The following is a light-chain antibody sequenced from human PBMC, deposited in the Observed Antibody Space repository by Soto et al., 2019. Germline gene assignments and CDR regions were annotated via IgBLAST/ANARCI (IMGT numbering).Light chain of an antibody. J-gene: IGKJ1*01. CDR1: QSVNRN. CDR2: AAS. CDR3: QQYNNWWT. Sequence: EIVMTQSPATLSVSPGERATPSCRASQSVNRNLAWYQQKPGQAPRLLIYAASTRATGIPARFSGSGSETEFTLTISSLQSEDFAIYYCQQYNNWWTFGQGTKVEI. V-gene: IGKV3-15*01.